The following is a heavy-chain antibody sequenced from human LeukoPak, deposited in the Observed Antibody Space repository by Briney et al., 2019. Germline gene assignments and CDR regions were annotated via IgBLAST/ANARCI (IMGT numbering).Heavy chain of an antibody. J-gene: IGHJ6*02. Sequence: PGGSLRLSCAASGFTFSDYYMSWIRQAPGKGLEWVSYISSSGSTIYYADSVKGRFTISRDNAKNSLYLQMNSLRAEDTAVYYCARVPSGGGYCSAGSCYSTYYYGMDVWGQGTTVTVSS. CDR3: ARVPSGGGYCSAGSCYSTYYYGMDV. V-gene: IGHV3-11*01. D-gene: IGHD2-15*01. CDR1: GFTFSDYY. CDR2: ISSSGSTI.